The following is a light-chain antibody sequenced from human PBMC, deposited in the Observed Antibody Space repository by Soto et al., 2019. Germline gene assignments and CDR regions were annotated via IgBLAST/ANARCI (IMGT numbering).Light chain of an antibody. CDR2: KAS. V-gene: IGKV1-5*03. CDR3: QQYNSYSLT. Sequence: DIQMTQPPSTLSASVGDRVTLTCRASQSISSWLAWYQQKPGKAPKLLIYKASSLESGVPSRFSGSGSGTEFTLTISSLQPDDFATYYCQQYNSYSLTFGGGTKVEIK. J-gene: IGKJ4*01. CDR1: QSISSW.